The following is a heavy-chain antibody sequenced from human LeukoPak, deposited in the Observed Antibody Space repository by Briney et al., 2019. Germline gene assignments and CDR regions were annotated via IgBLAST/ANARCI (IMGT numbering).Heavy chain of an antibody. CDR3: ARGRRLRYFDWLLSNRYYYYYYMDV. CDR2: INPNSGGT. V-gene: IGHV1-2*02. D-gene: IGHD3-9*01. J-gene: IGHJ6*03. CDR1: GYTFTGYY. Sequence: ASVKVSCKASGYTFTGYYMHWVRQAPGQGLEWMGWINPNSGGTNYAQKFQGRVTMTRDTSISTAYMELSSLRSEDTAVYYCARGRRLRYFDWLLSNRYYYYYYMDVWGKGTTVTVSS.